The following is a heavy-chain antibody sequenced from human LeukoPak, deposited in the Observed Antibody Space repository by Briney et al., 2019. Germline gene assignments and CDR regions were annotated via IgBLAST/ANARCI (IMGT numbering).Heavy chain of an antibody. CDR1: GGSISSYY. CDR3: ARVALFSSTSLGYYYYYVDV. Sequence: ASETLSLTCTVSGGSISSYYWSWIRQPAGKGLEWIGRIYTSGSTNYNPSLKSRVTMSVDTSKNQFSLKLSSVTAADTAVYYCARVALFSSTSLGYYYYYVDVWGKGTTVTVSS. V-gene: IGHV4-4*07. J-gene: IGHJ6*03. CDR2: IYTSGST. D-gene: IGHD2-2*01.